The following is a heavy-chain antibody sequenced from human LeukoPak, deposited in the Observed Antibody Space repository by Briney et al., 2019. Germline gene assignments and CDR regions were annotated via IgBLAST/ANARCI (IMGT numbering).Heavy chain of an antibody. J-gene: IGHJ4*02. CDR3: ARGAYYYED. Sequence: GGSLRLSCAASGFTFSIYTVHWVRQAPGKGLEWVAIISYDGSSKYYADSVKGRFTISRDNSKNSLCLQMNSLRAEDTAVYYCARGAYYYEDWGQGTLVTVSS. V-gene: IGHV3-30-3*01. CDR1: GFTFSIYT. CDR2: ISYDGSSK. D-gene: IGHD3-22*01.